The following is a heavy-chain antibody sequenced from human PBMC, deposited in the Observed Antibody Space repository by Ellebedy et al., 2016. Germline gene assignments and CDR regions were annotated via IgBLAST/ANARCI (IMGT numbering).Heavy chain of an antibody. Sequence: GSLRLXCTVSGGSISSYYWSWIRQPPGKGLEWIGYIYYSGSTNYNPSLKSRVTISVETSKNQFSLKLSSVTAADTAVYYCARRGYSYGYAFDYWGQGTLVTVSS. J-gene: IGHJ4*02. CDR1: GGSISSYY. CDR2: IYYSGST. V-gene: IGHV4-59*12. D-gene: IGHD5-18*01. CDR3: ARRGYSYGYAFDY.